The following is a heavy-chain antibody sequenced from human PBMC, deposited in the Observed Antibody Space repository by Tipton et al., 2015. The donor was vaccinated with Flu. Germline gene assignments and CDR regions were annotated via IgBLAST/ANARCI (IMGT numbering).Heavy chain of an antibody. CDR1: EFTFSSYW. CDR3: ASFVGATDFYYYGMDV. Sequence: SLRLSCAASEFTFSSYWMHWVRQAPGKGLVWVSRINGDGGITSYADSVKGRFIISRDNDNNMLSLQMNSLRAEDTAVYYCASFVGATDFYYYGMDVWGQGATVTVSS. V-gene: IGHV3-74*01. CDR2: INGDGGIT. D-gene: IGHD1-26*01. J-gene: IGHJ6*02.